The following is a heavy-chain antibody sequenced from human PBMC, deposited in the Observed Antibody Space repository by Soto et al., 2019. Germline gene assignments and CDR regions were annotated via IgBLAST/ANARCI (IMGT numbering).Heavy chain of an antibody. D-gene: IGHD5-12*01. CDR1: GLTVRSVW. V-gene: IGHV3-15*07. Sequence: DVELVESGGGLGKPGESLRLSCAVSGLTVRSVWMSWVRQAPGRGLEWVGRIRSKGDGGSTGYAAPVYGRFIVSRDDSKNMLYLPMKIMKIEDTTVYYCTPDEVDASAFYNCDYWGHGHLVPVSS. J-gene: IGHJ4*01. CDR2: IRSKGDGGST. CDR3: TPDEVDASAFYNCDY.